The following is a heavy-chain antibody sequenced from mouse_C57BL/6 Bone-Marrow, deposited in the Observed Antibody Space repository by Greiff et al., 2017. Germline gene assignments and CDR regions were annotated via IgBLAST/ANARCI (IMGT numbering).Heavy chain of an antibody. CDR1: GYTFTSYG. Sequence: QVQLKESGAELARPGASVKLSCKASGYTFTSYGISWVKQRTGQGLEWIGEIYPRSGNTYYNEKFKGKATLTADKSSSTAYMELRSLTAEDSAVDCCARRGYGSSDWFAYWGQGTLVTVSA. D-gene: IGHD1-1*01. CDR2: IYPRSGNT. CDR3: ARRGYGSSDWFAY. J-gene: IGHJ3*01. V-gene: IGHV1-81*01.